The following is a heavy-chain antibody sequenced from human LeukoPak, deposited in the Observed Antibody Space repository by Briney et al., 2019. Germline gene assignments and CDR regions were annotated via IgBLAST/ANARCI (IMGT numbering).Heavy chain of an antibody. J-gene: IGHJ4*02. CDR3: AKRGVGAQEFDY. CDR2: ISGSGGST. V-gene: IGHV3-23*01. D-gene: IGHD1-26*01. CDR1: GFTFSSYA. Sequence: GASLRLSCAASGFTFSSYAMSWVRQAPGKGLEWVSAISGSGGSTYYADSVKGRFTISRDNSKSTLYLQMNSLRAEDTAVYYCAKRGVGAQEFDYWGQGTLVTVSS.